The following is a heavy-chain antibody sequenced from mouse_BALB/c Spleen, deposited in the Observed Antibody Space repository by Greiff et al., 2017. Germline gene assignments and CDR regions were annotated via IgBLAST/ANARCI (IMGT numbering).Heavy chain of an antibody. V-gene: IGHV3-6*02. J-gene: IGHJ4*01. Sequence: EVQRVESGPGLVKPSQSLSLTCSVTGYSITSGYYWNWIRQFPGNKLEWMGYISYDGSNNYNPSLKNRISITRDTSKNQFFLKLNSVTTEDTATYYCARAYYGNMDYWGQGTSVTVSS. D-gene: IGHD2-10*01. CDR1: GYSITSGYY. CDR2: ISYDGSN. CDR3: ARAYYGNMDY.